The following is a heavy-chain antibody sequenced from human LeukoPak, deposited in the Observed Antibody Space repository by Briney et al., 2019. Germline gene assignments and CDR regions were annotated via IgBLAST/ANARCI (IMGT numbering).Heavy chain of an antibody. CDR2: ISAYNGNT. J-gene: IGHJ6*02. CDR1: GYTFTSYG. V-gene: IGHV1-18*01. D-gene: IGHD1-26*01. Sequence: GASVKVSCKASGYTFTSYGISWVRQAPGQGLEWMGWISAYNGNTNYAQKLQGRVTMTTDTSTSTAYMELRSLRSDDTAVYYCARDRWELPNYYYYYGMDVWGQGTTVTVSS. CDR3: ARDRWELPNYYYYYGMDV.